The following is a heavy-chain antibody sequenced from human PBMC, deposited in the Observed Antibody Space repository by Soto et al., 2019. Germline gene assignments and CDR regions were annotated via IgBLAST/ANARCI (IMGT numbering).Heavy chain of an antibody. CDR2: IYSGGST. V-gene: IGHV3-53*01. J-gene: IGHJ4*02. Sequence: SLRLSCAASGFTFSSYGMHWVRQAPGKGLEWVAVIYSGGSTYYADSVKGRFTISSDNSKNTLYLQMNSLRAEDTAVYYCARRSSGYPYYFDYWGQGTLVTVSS. CDR1: GFTFSSYG. D-gene: IGHD3-22*01. CDR3: ARRSSGYPYYFDY.